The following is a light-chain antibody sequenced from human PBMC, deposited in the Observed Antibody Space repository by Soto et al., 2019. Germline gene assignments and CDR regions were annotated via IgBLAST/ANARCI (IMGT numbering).Light chain of an antibody. CDR2: ENY. J-gene: IGLJ3*02. Sequence: QSVLTQPPSVSAAPGQTVTISCSGSGSNIGKNYVSWYQQLPGTAPKLLIYENYKRPSGIPDRFSGSKSGTSATLGITGLQTGDEADYYCGTWDSSLSAWVFGGGTKVTVL. CDR1: GSNIGKNY. CDR3: GTWDSSLSAWV. V-gene: IGLV1-51*02.